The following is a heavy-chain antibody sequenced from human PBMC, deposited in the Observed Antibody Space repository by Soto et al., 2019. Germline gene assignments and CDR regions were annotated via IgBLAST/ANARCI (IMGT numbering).Heavy chain of an antibody. J-gene: IGHJ5*02. CDR3: ARGGGYSGYDLEWFDP. CDR2: ISANNGNT. CDR1: GYTFTSYY. V-gene: IGHV1-18*04. Sequence: ASVKVSCKASGYTFTSYYMHWVRQAPGQGLEWMGRISANNGNTDYAQKLQGRVTMTTDTSTSTAYMELRSLRSDDTAVYYCARGGGYSGYDLEWFDPWGQGTLVTVS. D-gene: IGHD5-12*01.